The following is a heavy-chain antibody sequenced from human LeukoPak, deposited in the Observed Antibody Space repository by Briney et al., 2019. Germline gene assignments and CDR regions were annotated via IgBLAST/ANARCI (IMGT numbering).Heavy chain of an antibody. V-gene: IGHV4-38-2*02. CDR2: IYQSGTT. J-gene: IGHJ6*03. CDR3: AKGGGGSTTYHYYYMDV. CDR1: GYSVSSGYY. D-gene: IGHD2/OR15-2a*01. Sequence: SETLSLTCTVSGYSVSSGYYWGWIRQPPGKGLEWIGSIYQSGTTYYTPSLKSRVTISLDTSKNQLSLRLSSVTAADSAVYYCAKGGGGSTTYHYYYMDVWGKGTTVIVSS.